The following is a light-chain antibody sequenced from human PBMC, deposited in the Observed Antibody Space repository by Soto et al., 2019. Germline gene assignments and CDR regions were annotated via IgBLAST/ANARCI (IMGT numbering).Light chain of an antibody. CDR3: QSYDSSLSGWV. J-gene: IGLJ3*02. CDR1: SCNIGGGYD. CDR2: GNS. V-gene: IGLV1-40*01. Sequence: QSVLTQPPSVSGAPGQRVTISCTGSSCNIGGGYDVHWYQQLPGTAPKLLIYGNSNRPSGVPDRFSGSKSGTSASLAITGLQAEDEADYYCQSYDSSLSGWVFGGGTKVTVL.